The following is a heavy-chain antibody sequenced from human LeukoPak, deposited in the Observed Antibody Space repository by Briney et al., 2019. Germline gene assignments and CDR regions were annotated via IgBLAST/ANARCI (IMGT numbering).Heavy chain of an antibody. J-gene: IGHJ4*02. CDR3: ARVTSSGWSSYFDY. D-gene: IGHD6-19*01. V-gene: IGHV3-20*04. CDR2: INWNGGST. Sequence: RPGGSLRLSCAASGFTFDDYGMSWVRQAPGKGLEWVSGINWNGGSTGYADSVKGRFTISRDHAKNSLYLQMNSLRAEDTALYYCARVTSSGWSSYFDYWGQGTLVTVSS. CDR1: GFTFDDYG.